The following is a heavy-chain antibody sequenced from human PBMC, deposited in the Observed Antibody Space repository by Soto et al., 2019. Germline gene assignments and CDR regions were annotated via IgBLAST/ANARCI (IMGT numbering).Heavy chain of an antibody. Sequence: SETLSLTCTVSGVSVSSSSYYWAWLRQPPGKGPEWIGSINYSGTTYYNPSLKSRVTMSVDTSKNQFSLQLSSATAADTALYYCTIRGIYGSGSYEWLDWGQGTLVTVSS. V-gene: IGHV4-39*01. CDR3: TIRGIYGSGSYEWLD. CDR2: INYSGTT. J-gene: IGHJ4*02. D-gene: IGHD3-10*01. CDR1: GVSVSSSSYY.